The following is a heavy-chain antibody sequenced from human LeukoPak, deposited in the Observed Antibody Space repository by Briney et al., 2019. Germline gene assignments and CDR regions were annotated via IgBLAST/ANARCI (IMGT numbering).Heavy chain of an antibody. V-gene: IGHV4-59*01. J-gene: IGHJ4*02. CDR3: ARDLELQGD. CDR2: IYYSGST. CDR1: GGSISSYY. Sequence: SETLSLTCTVSGGSISSYYWSWIRQPPGEGLEWIGYIYYSGSTNYNPSLKSRVTISVDTSKNQFSLKLSSVTAADTAVYYCARDLELQGDWGQGTLITVSS. D-gene: IGHD1-7*01.